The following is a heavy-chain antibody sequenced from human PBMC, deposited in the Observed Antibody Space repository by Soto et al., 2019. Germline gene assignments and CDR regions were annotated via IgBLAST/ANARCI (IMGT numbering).Heavy chain of an antibody. CDR3: ARDGGQGRGVIGPY. Sequence: SETLSLTCAVYGASLSDNYCNWLRQPPGKGLEWIGEINHSGNTNYNPSLRSRVTISIDTPKNQFSLKLTSVTAADTAVYYCARDGGQGRGVIGPYWGQGTPVTVSS. J-gene: IGHJ4*02. D-gene: IGHD3-16*02. V-gene: IGHV4-34*01. CDR2: INHSGNT. CDR1: GASLSDNY.